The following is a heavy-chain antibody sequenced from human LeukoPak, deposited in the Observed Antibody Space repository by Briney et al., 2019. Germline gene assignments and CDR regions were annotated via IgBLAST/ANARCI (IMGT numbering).Heavy chain of an antibody. J-gene: IGHJ4*02. CDR1: GGSFSGYY. Sequence: KPSETLSLTCAVYGGSFSGYYWSWIRQPPGKGLEWIGEINHSGSTNYNPSLKSRVTISVDTSKNQFSLKLSSVTAADTAVYYCARDSLDTAMAPFDYWGQGTLVTVSS. V-gene: IGHV4-34*01. CDR2: INHSGST. CDR3: ARDSLDTAMAPFDY. D-gene: IGHD5-18*01.